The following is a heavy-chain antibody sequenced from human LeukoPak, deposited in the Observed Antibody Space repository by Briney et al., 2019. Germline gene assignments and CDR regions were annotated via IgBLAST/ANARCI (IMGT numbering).Heavy chain of an antibody. CDR3: AGEGGFWSGCANYYYYYMDV. J-gene: IGHJ6*03. D-gene: IGHD3-3*01. CDR1: GGSISSGSYY. V-gene: IGHV4-61*02. CDR2: IYTSGST. Sequence: SETLSLTCTVSGGSISSGSYYWSWIRQPAGKGLEWIGRIYTSGSTNYNPSLKSRVTISVDTSKNQFSLKLSSATAADTAVYYCAGEGGFWSGCANYYYYYMDVWGKGTTVTVSS.